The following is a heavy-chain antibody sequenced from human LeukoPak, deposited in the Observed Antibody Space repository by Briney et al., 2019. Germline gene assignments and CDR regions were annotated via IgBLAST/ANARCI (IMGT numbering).Heavy chain of an antibody. J-gene: IGHJ4*02. V-gene: IGHV4-59*01. CDR2: IYYSGST. CDR3: ARDLSNWGFDS. D-gene: IGHD7-27*01. CDR1: SDSISSSY. Sequence: SETLSLTCTVSSDSISSSYWSWIRQSSGKGLEWIGYIYYSGSTTYNPSLKSRVTISVDTSKNQFSLKLNSVTAADTAVYYCARDLSNWGFDSWGQGTLVTVSS.